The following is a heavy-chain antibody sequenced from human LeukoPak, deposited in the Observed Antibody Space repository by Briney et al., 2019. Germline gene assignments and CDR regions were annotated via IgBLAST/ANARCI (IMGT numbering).Heavy chain of an antibody. J-gene: IGHJ4*02. D-gene: IGHD3-10*01. CDR3: ARGIRYYYGSGSYEFLDY. Sequence: SETLSLTCTVSGGSISSGDYYWSWIRQPPGKGLEWIGYIYYSGSTYYNPSLKSRVTISVDTSKNQFSLKLSSVTAADTAVYYCARGIRYYYGSGSYEFLDYWGQGTLVTVSS. CDR1: GGSISSGDYY. CDR2: IYYSGST. V-gene: IGHV4-30-4*01.